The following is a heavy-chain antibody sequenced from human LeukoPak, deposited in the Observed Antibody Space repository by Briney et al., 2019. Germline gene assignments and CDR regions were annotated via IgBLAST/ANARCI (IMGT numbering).Heavy chain of an antibody. Sequence: PPETLSLTCAVYGGSFSGYYWSWIRQPPGKGLEWIGEINHSGSTNYNPSLKSRVTISVDTSKNQFSLKLSSVTAADTAVYYCARYTYCSSTSCPRNDAFDIWGQGTMVTVSS. CDR3: ARYTYCSSTSCPRNDAFDI. V-gene: IGHV4-34*01. D-gene: IGHD2-2*01. CDR1: GGSFSGYY. J-gene: IGHJ3*02. CDR2: INHSGST.